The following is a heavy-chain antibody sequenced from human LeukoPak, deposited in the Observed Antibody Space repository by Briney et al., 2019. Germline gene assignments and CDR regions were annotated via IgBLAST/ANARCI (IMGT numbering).Heavy chain of an antibody. CDR1: GFTFTNGW. J-gene: IGHJ4*02. CDR3: AICYSDHSDHFDY. CDR2: IDQGGSGK. D-gene: IGHD4-17*01. V-gene: IGHV3-7*03. Sequence: GGSLCLSCAASGFTFTNGWMRWARLYPGKGMGWVVNIDQGGSGKYYVDSVKGRFTIPSDNAKNSLYLQMTSLRTDDTAVYYCAICYSDHSDHFDYWGQGTLVTVSS.